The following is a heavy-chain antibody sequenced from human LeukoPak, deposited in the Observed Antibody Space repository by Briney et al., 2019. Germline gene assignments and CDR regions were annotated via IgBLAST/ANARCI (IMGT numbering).Heavy chain of an antibody. CDR1: GFTLSSYW. CDR3: AREGRVSGYDFDC. D-gene: IGHD5-12*01. Sequence: GGSLRLSCAASGFTLSSYWMHCVRQAPGKGLVCVSRINSNGSSITYADSVKGRFTISRDNAKNTLYLHMNSLRVEDTAVYYFAREGRVSGYDFDCWGQGTLVTVSS. J-gene: IGHJ4*02. V-gene: IGHV3-74*03. CDR2: INSNGSSI.